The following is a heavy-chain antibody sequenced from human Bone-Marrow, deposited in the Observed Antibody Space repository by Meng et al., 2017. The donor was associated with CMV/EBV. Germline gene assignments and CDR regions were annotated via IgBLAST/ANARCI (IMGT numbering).Heavy chain of an antibody. J-gene: IGHJ4*02. D-gene: IGHD4-11*01. CDR2: ISYDGSNK. V-gene: IGHV3-30*04. Sequence: GGSLRLSCAASGFTFSSYAMHWVRQAPGKGLEWVAVISYDGSNKYYADSVKGRFTISRDNSKNTLYLQMNSLRAEDTAVYYCARDSVTTKTADWGQGTLVTVSS. CDR3: ARDSVTTKTAD. CDR1: GFTFSSYA.